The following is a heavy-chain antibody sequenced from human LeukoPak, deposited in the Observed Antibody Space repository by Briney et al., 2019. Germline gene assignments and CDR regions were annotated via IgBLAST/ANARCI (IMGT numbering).Heavy chain of an antibody. J-gene: IGHJ4*02. CDR3: TTDVRRSGELSPFDY. CDR2: IKSKTDGGTT. V-gene: IGHV3-15*01. D-gene: IGHD3-16*02. CDR1: GFTFSNAW. Sequence: GGSLRLSCAASGFTFSNAWLSWVRQAPGKGLEWVGRIKSKTDGGTTDYAAPVKGRFTISRDDSKNTLYLQMNSLKTEDTAVYYCTTDVRRSGELSPFDYWGQGTLVTVSS.